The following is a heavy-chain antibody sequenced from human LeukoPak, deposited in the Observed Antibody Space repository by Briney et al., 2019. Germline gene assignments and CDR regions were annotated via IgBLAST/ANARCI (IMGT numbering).Heavy chain of an antibody. CDR2: IYYSGST. J-gene: IGHJ4*02. CDR3: ARGAYDYVWGSYLYPSIFDY. Sequence: SETLSLTCTVSGGSISSSSYYWGWIRQPPGKGLEWIGSIYYSGSTNYNPSLKSRVTISVDTSKNQFSLKLSSVTAADTAVYYCARGAYDYVWGSYLYPSIFDYWGQGTLVTVSS. D-gene: IGHD3-16*02. V-gene: IGHV4-39*07. CDR1: GGSISSSSYY.